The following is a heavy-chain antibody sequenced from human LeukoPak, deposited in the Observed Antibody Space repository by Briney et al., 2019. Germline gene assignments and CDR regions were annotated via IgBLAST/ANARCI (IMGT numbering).Heavy chain of an antibody. V-gene: IGHV3-11*01. Sequence: GGSLRLSCAASGFIFSDYYMSWIRQAPGKGLEWVSYISSGGSSIYYADSVKGRFTISRDNAKNSLYLQMNSRRAEDTAVYYCAREPYYDSSGYCLDYWGQGTLVTVSS. J-gene: IGHJ4*02. D-gene: IGHD3-22*01. CDR3: AREPYYDSSGYCLDY. CDR1: GFIFSDYY. CDR2: ISSGGSSI.